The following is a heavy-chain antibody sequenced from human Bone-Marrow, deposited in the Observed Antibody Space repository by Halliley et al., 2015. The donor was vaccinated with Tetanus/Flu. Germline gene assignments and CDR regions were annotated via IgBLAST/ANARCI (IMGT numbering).Heavy chain of an antibody. Sequence: WFWYIYSIGPAFYHPSLKSRLTISVDPSQTQFSLKLGSVNAADTAVYYCARGEDHGDYRAFDIWGQGTMVTVSS. CDR3: ARGEDHGDYRAFDI. D-gene: IGHD4-17*01. CDR2: IYSIGPA. J-gene: IGHJ3*02. V-gene: IGHV4-31*02.